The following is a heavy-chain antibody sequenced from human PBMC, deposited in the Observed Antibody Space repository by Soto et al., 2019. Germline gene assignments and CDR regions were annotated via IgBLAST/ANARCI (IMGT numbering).Heavy chain of an antibody. CDR2: INPNSGGT. CDR1: GYTFTGYY. V-gene: IGHV1-2*04. Sequence: GASVKVSCKASGYTFTGYYMHWVRQAPGQGLEWMGWINPNSGGTNYAQKFQGWVTMTRDTSISTAYMELSRLRSDDTAVYYCARENITMVRGVAYGMDVWGQGTTVTVSS. J-gene: IGHJ6*02. CDR3: ARENITMVRGVAYGMDV. D-gene: IGHD3-10*01.